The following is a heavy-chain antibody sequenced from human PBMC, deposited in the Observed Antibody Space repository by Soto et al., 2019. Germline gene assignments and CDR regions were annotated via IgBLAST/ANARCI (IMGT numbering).Heavy chain of an antibody. V-gene: IGHV2-26*01. CDR3: ERMHVDSYQFYYAMEG. Sequence: SGPPLVNPTETLTLTCTVSGFSLTTGKMGVSWIRQPPGKALEWLAHIFSDNERSYSTSLQGRLTISKDTSGSQVVLSMTNVDTVDTDKYYCERMHVDSYQFYYAMEGSCQGTTFT. CDR2: IFSDNER. CDR1: GFSLTTGKMG. D-gene: IGHD4-17*01. J-gene: IGHJ6*02.